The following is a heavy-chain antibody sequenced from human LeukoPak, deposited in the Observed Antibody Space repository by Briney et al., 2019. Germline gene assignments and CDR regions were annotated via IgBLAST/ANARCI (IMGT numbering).Heavy chain of an antibody. CDR3: ARGARPVAMRNYFDY. D-gene: IGHD2-2*01. CDR1: GFTFSDYY. V-gene: IGHV3-11*01. CDR2: IGSSGSTI. J-gene: IGHJ4*02. Sequence: TGGSLRLSCVASGFTFSDYYMSWIRQAPGKGLEWAAYIGSSGSTIYYADSVKGRFTISRDNAKKSLYLQMNSLRAEDTAVYYCARGARPVAMRNYFDYWGQGTLVTVSS.